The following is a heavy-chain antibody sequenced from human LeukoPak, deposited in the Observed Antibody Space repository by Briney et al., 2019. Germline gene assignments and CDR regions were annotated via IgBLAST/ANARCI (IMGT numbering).Heavy chain of an antibody. V-gene: IGHV1-69*05. CDR1: GGTFSSYA. CDR3: ARGGNLIVFNY. D-gene: IGHD3-22*01. CDR2: IIPIFGTA. J-gene: IGHJ4*02. Sequence: SVKVSCKASGGTFSSYAISWVRQAPGQGLEWVGRIIPIFGTANYAQKFQGRVTITTDESTSTAYMELSSPRSEDTAVYYCARGGNLIVFNYWGQGTLVTVSS.